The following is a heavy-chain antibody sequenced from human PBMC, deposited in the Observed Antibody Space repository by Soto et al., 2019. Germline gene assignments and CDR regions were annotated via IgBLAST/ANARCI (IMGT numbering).Heavy chain of an antibody. V-gene: IGHV3-7*01. Sequence: EVQLVESGGGLVQPGGSLRLSCAASGFTFSSYWMSWVRQAPGKGLEWVANIKQDGSEKYDVDSVKGRFTISRDNAKNPLYLQMNSLRAEDTAVYYCGRDPNIVDTRSDVSYYYGMDVWGQGTTVTVSS. CDR2: IKQDGSEK. CDR3: GRDPNIVDTRSDVSYYYGMDV. D-gene: IGHD5-12*01. J-gene: IGHJ6*02. CDR1: GFTFSSYW.